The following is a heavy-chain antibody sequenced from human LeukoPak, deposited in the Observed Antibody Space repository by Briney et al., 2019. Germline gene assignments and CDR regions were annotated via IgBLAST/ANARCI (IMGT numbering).Heavy chain of an antibody. J-gene: IGHJ4*02. CDR3: AKDVTTVTTWGPTDY. V-gene: IGHV3-30*18. CDR2: ISYDGSNK. Sequence: GGSLRLSCAASGFTFSSYWMSWVRQAPGKGLEWVAVISYDGSNKYYADSVKGRFTISRDNSKNTLYLQMNSLRAEDTAVYYCAKDVTTVTTWGPTDYWGQGTLVTVSS. CDR1: GFTFSSYW. D-gene: IGHD4-17*01.